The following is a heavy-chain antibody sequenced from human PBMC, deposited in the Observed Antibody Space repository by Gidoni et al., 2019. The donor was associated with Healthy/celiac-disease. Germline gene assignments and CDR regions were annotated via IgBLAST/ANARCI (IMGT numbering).Heavy chain of an antibody. D-gene: IGHD6-13*01. V-gene: IGHV3-9*01. CDR1: GFTFDDYA. CDR2: ISWNSGSI. Sequence: EVQLVESGGGLVQPGRSLRLSCAASGFTFDDYAMHWVRQAPGKGLEWVSGISWNSGSIGYADSVKGRFTISRDNAKNSLYLQMNSLRAEDTALYYCAKDIGSSSWYIYYYYGMDVWGQGTTVTVSS. CDR3: AKDIGSSSWYIYYYYGMDV. J-gene: IGHJ6*02.